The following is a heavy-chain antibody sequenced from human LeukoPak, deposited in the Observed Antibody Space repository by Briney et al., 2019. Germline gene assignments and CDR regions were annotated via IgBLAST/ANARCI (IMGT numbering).Heavy chain of an antibody. CDR1: GFTFDDYA. J-gene: IGHJ4*02. CDR2: ISWNSGSI. CDR3: AKANYYDSSGSIYYFDY. D-gene: IGHD3-22*01. V-gene: IGHV3-9*03. Sequence: SLRLSSAASGFTFDDYAMHWVRPAPRKGLEWVSGISWNSGSIGYADSVKGRFTISRDNAKNSLYLQMNSLRAEDMALYYCAKANYYDSSGSIYYFDYWGQGTLVTVSS.